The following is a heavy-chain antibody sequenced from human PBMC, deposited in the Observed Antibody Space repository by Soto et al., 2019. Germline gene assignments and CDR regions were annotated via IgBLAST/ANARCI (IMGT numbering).Heavy chain of an antibody. Sequence: ASVKVSCKAYGYTFTGYYMHWVRQAPGQGLEWMGWNNPNIGGTNTAQKFQGRVSMTRDTSISTAYMDLSRLRSDDTAVYYFARDLSMGHSTCSVDYWGQGTLVPVSS. D-gene: IGHD6-13*01. CDR2: NNPNIGGT. CDR1: GYTFTGYY. V-gene: IGHV1-2*02. J-gene: IGHJ4*02. CDR3: ARDLSMGHSTCSVDY.